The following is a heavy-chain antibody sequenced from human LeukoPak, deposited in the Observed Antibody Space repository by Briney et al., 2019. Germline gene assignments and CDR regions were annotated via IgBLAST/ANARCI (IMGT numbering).Heavy chain of an antibody. D-gene: IGHD2-2*01. J-gene: IGHJ4*02. CDR3: AKVGCSSTSCYSADDY. CDR1: GFTFSSYG. Sequence: GGSLRLSCAASGFTFSSYGMHWVRQAPGKGLEWVAFIRYDGSNRYYADSVKGRFTISRDNSKNTLYLQMNSLRAEDTAVYYCAKVGCSSTSCYSADDYWGQGTLVTVSS. CDR2: IRYDGSNR. V-gene: IGHV3-30*02.